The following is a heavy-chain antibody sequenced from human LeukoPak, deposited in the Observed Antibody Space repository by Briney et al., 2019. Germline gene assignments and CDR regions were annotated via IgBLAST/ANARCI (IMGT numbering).Heavy chain of an antibody. Sequence: GESLKISCKVYGYSFTNYWIAWVRQMPGKGLEWMGIIYPHDSDIRYNPPFQGQVTISADKSISTAYLQWSSLKASDTAMYYCARMIGLGEVSPYFDYWGQGTLVTVSS. CDR2: IYPHDSDI. CDR1: GYSFTNYW. D-gene: IGHD3-16*02. CDR3: ARMIGLGEVSPYFDY. J-gene: IGHJ4*02. V-gene: IGHV5-51*01.